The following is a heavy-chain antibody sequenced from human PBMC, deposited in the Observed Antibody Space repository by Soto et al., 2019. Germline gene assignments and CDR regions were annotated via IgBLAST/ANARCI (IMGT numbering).Heavy chain of an antibody. J-gene: IGHJ3*02. V-gene: IGHV1-24*01. Sequence: QVQLVQSGAEVKKPGASVKVSCKVSGYTLTELSMHWVRQAPGKGLEWMGGFDPEDGETIYAQKFQGSVTMTEDTSTDTAYMELSSLRSEDTAVYYCATRVMITFGGVIAYMDADAFDIWGQGTMVTVSS. CDR2: FDPEDGET. D-gene: IGHD3-16*02. CDR1: GYTLTELS. CDR3: ATRVMITFGGVIAYMDADAFDI.